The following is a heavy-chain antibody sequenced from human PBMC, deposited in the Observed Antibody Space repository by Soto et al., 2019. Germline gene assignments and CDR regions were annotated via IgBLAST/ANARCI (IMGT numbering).Heavy chain of an antibody. CDR1: GDSISSYY. D-gene: IGHD2-2*01. CDR3: TREHGSSAEYFHH. V-gene: IGHV4-59*01. Sequence: ETLSLTCTVSGDSISSYYWTWIRQPPGKGLEWIGYIHYSGSTNYNPSLKSRVTISVDTSKNQFSVKLSSVTAADTAVYYCTREHGSSAEYFHHWGQGTLVTVSS. CDR2: IHYSGST. J-gene: IGHJ1*01.